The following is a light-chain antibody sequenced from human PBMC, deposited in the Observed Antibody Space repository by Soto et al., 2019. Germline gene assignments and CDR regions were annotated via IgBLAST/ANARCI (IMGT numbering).Light chain of an antibody. CDR2: DDN. Sequence: SVLTQPPSVSAAPGQKVTISCPGSSSNIGGNSVSRYQQLPGTAPKLRIYDDNKRPSGIPDRFTGSKSGTSATLGITGFQTGDGADYYCGSWDSSLSAYVFGTGTKV. V-gene: IGLV1-51*01. J-gene: IGLJ1*01. CDR1: SSNIGGNS. CDR3: GSWDSSLSAYV.